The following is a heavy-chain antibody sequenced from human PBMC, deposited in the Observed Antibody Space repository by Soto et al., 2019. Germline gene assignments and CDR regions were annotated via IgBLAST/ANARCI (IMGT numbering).Heavy chain of an antibody. Sequence: QVYLVQSGAEVRRPGASVKVSCTAFGYILTGYSLHWVRQAPGQGLEWMGWIDPNSGATNSAERCHGRVSMTRDTSISAAYLELSSLRSDDTCVYYCARGYGSAPNMELRFGMDVWGQGTTISVSS. V-gene: IGHV1-2*02. CDR1: GYILTGYS. CDR2: IDPNSGAT. D-gene: IGHD3-10*01. J-gene: IGHJ6*02. CDR3: ARGYGSAPNMELRFGMDV.